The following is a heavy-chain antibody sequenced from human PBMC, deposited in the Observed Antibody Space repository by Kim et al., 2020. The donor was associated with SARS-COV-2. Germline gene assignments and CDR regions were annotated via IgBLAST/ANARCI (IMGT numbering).Heavy chain of an antibody. CDR2: GSNK. V-gene: IGHV3-30*02. Sequence: GSNKYYADSVKGRFTISRDNPKNTLYLQMNSLRAEDTAVYYCAYYYYGLDVWGQGTTVTVSS. CDR3: AYYYYGLDV. J-gene: IGHJ6*02.